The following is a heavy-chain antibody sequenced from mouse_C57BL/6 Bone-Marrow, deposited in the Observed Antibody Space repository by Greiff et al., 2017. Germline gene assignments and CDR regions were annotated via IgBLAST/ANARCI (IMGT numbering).Heavy chain of an antibody. V-gene: IGHV1-80*01. D-gene: IGHD2-3*01. Sequence: QVQLKESGAELVKPGASVKISCKASGYAFSSYWMNWVKQRPGKGLEWIGQIYPGDGDTNYNGKFKGKATLTADKSSSTAHMQLSSLTSEDSAVYFCARGGGWLLRAMDYWGQGTSVTVSS. J-gene: IGHJ4*01. CDR2: IYPGDGDT. CDR3: ARGGGWLLRAMDY. CDR1: GYAFSSYW.